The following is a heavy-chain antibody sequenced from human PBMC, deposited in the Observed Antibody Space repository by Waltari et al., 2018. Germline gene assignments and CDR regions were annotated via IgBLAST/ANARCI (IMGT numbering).Heavy chain of an antibody. CDR3: AKALYSSSWYSWFDP. CDR1: GFTFVDYA. V-gene: IGHV3-9*01. Sequence: EVQLVESGGGLVQPGRSLRLSCAASGFTFVDYAMHWVRPAPGKGLEWVSGISWNSGSIGYADSVKGRFTISRDNAKNSLYLQMNSLRAEDTALYYCAKALYSSSWYSWFDPWGQGTLVTVSS. J-gene: IGHJ5*02. CDR2: ISWNSGSI. D-gene: IGHD6-13*01.